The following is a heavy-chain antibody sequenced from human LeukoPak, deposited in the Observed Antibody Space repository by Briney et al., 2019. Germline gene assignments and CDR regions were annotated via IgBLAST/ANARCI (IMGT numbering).Heavy chain of an antibody. Sequence: GGSLRLSCAASGFTFSTYGLNWVRQAPGQGLEWISYISDSVTTIYYADSVKGRFTISRDNAKNSLYLQMNSLRDEDTAVYYCAREPRYGDYVGVLDYWGQGTLVTVSS. V-gene: IGHV3-48*02. J-gene: IGHJ4*02. CDR2: ISDSVTTI. CDR3: AREPRYGDYVGVLDY. D-gene: IGHD4-17*01. CDR1: GFTFSTYG.